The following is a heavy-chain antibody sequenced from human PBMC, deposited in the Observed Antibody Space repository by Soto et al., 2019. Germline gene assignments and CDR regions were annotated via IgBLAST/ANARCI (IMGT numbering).Heavy chain of an antibody. V-gene: IGHV4-4*07. Sequence: SETLSLTCTVSAGSISSSYWSWIRQPAGKGLEWIGRIYTSGSTNYNPSLKSRVTMSVDTSKNQSSLKLSSVTAADTAVYYCARDSPAGTVHYFQHWGQGTLVTVSS. CDR2: IYTSGST. CDR1: AGSISSSY. D-gene: IGHD6-13*01. J-gene: IGHJ1*01. CDR3: ARDSPAGTVHYFQH.